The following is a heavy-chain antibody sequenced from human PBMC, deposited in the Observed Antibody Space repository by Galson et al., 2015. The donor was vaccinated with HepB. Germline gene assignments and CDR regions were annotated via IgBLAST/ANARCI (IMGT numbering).Heavy chain of an antibody. CDR3: ARDLDYDFWSGYYRRVLKLGAFDI. V-gene: IGHV3-11*01. Sequence: SLRLSCAASGFTFSDYYMSWIRQAPGKGLEWVSYISSSGSTIYYADSVKGRFTISRDNAKNSLYLQMNSLRAEDTAVYYCARDLDYDFWSGYYRRVLKLGAFDIWGQGTMVTVSS. CDR2: ISSSGSTI. D-gene: IGHD3-3*01. CDR1: GFTFSDYY. J-gene: IGHJ3*02.